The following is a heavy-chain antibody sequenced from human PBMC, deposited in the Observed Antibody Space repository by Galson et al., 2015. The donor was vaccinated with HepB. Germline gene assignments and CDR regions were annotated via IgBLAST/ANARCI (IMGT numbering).Heavy chain of an antibody. CDR2: IYHSGST. Sequence: TLSLTCAVSGGSIGSGGYSWSWIRQPPGKALEWIGYIYHSGSTYYNPSLKSRVTISLDRSKNHFSLKLTSVTAADTAAYDCANRYCTSTSCAFDPWGQGTLVTVSS. J-gene: IGHJ5*02. CDR1: GGSIGSGGYS. CDR3: ANRYCTSTSCAFDP. D-gene: IGHD2-2*01. V-gene: IGHV4-30-2*01.